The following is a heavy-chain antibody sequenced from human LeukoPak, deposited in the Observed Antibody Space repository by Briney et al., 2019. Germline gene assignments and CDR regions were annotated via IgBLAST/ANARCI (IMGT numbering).Heavy chain of an antibody. V-gene: IGHV3-7*02. D-gene: IGHD2-2*01. CDR3: ARGSRYCSSTSCYLNYYYGMDV. J-gene: IGHJ6*02. CDR1: AFTFSMYW. CDR2: IKEDGSNK. Sequence: GGSLRLSCSASAFTFSMYWMTWVRQAPGKGLEWVATIKEDGSNKYYADSVKGRFTISRDNSKNTLYLQMNSLRAEDTAVYYCARGSRYCSSTSCYLNYYYGMDVWGQGTTVTVSS.